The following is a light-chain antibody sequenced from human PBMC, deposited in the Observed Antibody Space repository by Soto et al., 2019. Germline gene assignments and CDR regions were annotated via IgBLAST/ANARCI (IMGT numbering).Light chain of an antibody. V-gene: IGLV2-8*01. CDR1: SNDVGGYNY. Sequence: QSALTQPPSASGSPGQSVTISCTGTSNDVGGYNYVSWYQQHPGKAPKLVIYEVSKRPSGVPDRFSGSKSGNTASLTVSGLQAEDEADYYCSSYAGSNNLLVFGGGTKLTVL. CDR2: EVS. J-gene: IGLJ3*02. CDR3: SSYAGSNNLLV.